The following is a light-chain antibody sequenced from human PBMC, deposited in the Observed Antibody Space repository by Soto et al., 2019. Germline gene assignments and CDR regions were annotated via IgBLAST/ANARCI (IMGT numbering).Light chain of an antibody. CDR2: AAS. CDR3: QQSYSNPLT. Sequence: DIQMTQSPSSLSASVGDRVTITCRASQSISSYLNWYQQKPGKAPKLLIYAASSLQSGVPSRFSGSGSGTDFTLTISSLQPEDFATYYCQQSYSNPLTFGQGTKVDIK. CDR1: QSISSY. J-gene: IGKJ1*01. V-gene: IGKV1-39*01.